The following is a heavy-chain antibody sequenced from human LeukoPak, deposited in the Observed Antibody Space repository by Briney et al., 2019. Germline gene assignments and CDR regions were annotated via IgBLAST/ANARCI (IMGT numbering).Heavy chain of an antibody. V-gene: IGHV3-7*03. CDR2: IKQDGSEK. J-gene: IGHJ4*02. CDR1: GFTFSSYW. CDR3: ASYCSATSCYEFEY. Sequence: GGSLRLSCAASGFTFSSYWMSWVRQAPGKGLEWVANIKQDGSEKYYVDSVKGRFTISRDNAEMSLYLQMNSLRAEDTAVYYCASYCSATSCYEFEYWGQGTLVTVSS. D-gene: IGHD2-2*01.